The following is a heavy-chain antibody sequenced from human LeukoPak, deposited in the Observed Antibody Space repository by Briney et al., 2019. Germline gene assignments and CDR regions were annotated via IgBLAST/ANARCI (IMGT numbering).Heavy chain of an antibody. Sequence: GGSLRLSCAASGFTFSSYGMHWVRQAPGKGLEWVAVISYDGSNKYYADSVKGRFTISRDNSKNTLFLQMNSLRVEDTAVYYCAKSGLNRFDYWGQGALVTVSS. D-gene: IGHD2-15*01. CDR2: ISYDGSNK. V-gene: IGHV3-30*18. J-gene: IGHJ4*02. CDR3: AKSGLNRFDY. CDR1: GFTFSSYG.